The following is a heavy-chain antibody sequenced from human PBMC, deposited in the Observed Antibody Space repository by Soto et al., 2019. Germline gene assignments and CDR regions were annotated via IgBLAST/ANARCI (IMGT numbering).Heavy chain of an antibody. Sequence: GGSLRLSCAASGFTFSSYAVHWFRQAPGKGLEWVAVISYDGNNKYYVDSVKGRFTISRDNSKNTVSLQMNSLRAEDTAVYYCARDLDSGGWPDYWGQGTLVTVSS. CDR2: ISYDGNNK. CDR3: ARDLDSGGWPDY. V-gene: IGHV3-30-3*01. CDR1: GFTFSSYA. J-gene: IGHJ4*02. D-gene: IGHD6-19*01.